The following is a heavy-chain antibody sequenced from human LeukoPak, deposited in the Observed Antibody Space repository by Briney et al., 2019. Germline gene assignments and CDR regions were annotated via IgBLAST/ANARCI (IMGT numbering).Heavy chain of an antibody. Sequence: ASVKVSCKASGYTFTGYYMHWVRQAPGQGLEWMGWINPNSGGTNYAQKFQGRVTMTRDTSTSTVYMELSSLRSEDTAVYYCAREPNKVWSGSYYHDYWGQGTLVTVSS. J-gene: IGHJ4*02. V-gene: IGHV1-2*02. CDR2: INPNSGGT. CDR1: GYTFTGYY. CDR3: AREPNKVWSGSYYHDY. D-gene: IGHD3-10*01.